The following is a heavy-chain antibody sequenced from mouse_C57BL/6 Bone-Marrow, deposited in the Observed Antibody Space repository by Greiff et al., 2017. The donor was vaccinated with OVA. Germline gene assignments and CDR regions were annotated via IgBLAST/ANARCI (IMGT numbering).Heavy chain of an antibody. CDR1: GYTFTSYG. J-gene: IGHJ3*01. CDR2: IYPRSGNT. CDR3: ARSGDGPPAWFAY. Sequence: VQLQQSGAELARPGASVKLSCKASGYTFTSYGISWVKQRTGQGLEWIGEIYPRSGNTYYNEKFKGKATLTADKSSSTAYMELRSLTSDDSSVYFCARSGDGPPAWFAYWGQGTLVTVSA. D-gene: IGHD2-3*01. V-gene: IGHV1-81*01.